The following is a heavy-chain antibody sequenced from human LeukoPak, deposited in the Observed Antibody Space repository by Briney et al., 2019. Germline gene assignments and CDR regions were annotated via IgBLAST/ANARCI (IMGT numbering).Heavy chain of an antibody. V-gene: IGHV3-23*01. CDR2: ISGSGGST. Sequence: GGSLRLSCAASGFTFSSYAMSWVRQAPGKGLEWVSAISGSGGSTYYADSVKGRFTISRDNSKNTLYLQMNSLRAEDTAVYYCANTWFEQWLPPGRVIFEYWGQGTLVTVSS. CDR3: ANTWFEQWLPPGRVIFEY. J-gene: IGHJ4*02. CDR1: GFTFSSYA. D-gene: IGHD6-19*01.